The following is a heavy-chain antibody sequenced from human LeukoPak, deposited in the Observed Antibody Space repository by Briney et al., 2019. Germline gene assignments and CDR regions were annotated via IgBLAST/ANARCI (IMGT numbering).Heavy chain of an antibody. CDR2: ISPSGHRT. V-gene: IGHV3-64*02. CDR1: GFTFTNHP. CDR3: AKDWAYSSSWYLRSNYDGMDV. D-gene: IGHD6-13*01. Sequence: GGSLRLSCAASGFTFTNHPMHWVRQTSGKRLEYVSAISPSGHRTWYADSVRGRFTIPRDNSKNTMYLQMGSLRPEDMGVYYCAKDWAYSSSWYLRSNYDGMDVWGQGTTVTVSS. J-gene: IGHJ6*02.